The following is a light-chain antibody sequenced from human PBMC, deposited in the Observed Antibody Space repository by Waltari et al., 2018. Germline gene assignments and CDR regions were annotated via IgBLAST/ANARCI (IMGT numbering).Light chain of an antibody. V-gene: IGLV2-14*03. J-gene: IGLJ1*01. Sequence: QSPLTPPASVSASPGQSITISCPGTSTDIGGYVYASWYQQHPGRAPKLIIYEVDKRPSGISSRFSGSKSGNTASLTISGLQPEDEADYYCCSYTNSGTRVFGTGTKVTVL. CDR1: STDIGGYVY. CDR2: EVD. CDR3: CSYTNSGTRV.